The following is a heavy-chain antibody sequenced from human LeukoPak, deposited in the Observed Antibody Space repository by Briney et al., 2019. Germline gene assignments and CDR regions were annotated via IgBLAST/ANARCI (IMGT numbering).Heavy chain of an antibody. CDR2: INPNSGGT. D-gene: IGHD3-10*01. V-gene: IGHV1-2*02. CDR1: GYTFTGYY. Sequence: ASVKVSCKASGYTFTGYYMHWVRQAPGQGRGWMGWINPNSGGTNYAQKFQGRVTITRDRAMRTAYVELSRLRSDDTAVYYCARADMVRGVGLFFDRNWFDPWGQGTLVTVSS. CDR3: ARADMVRGVGLFFDRNWFDP. J-gene: IGHJ5*02.